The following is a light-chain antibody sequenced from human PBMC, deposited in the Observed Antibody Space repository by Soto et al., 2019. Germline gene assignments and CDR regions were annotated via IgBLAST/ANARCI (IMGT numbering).Light chain of an antibody. CDR1: SSNIGSNF. CDR3: AGWDDSLSGYV. J-gene: IGLJ1*01. Sequence: QSVLTQPPSASGTPGQRVTISCSGRSSNIGSNFVYWYQHLPGTAPKLVIYRTSQRPSGVPDRFSGSKSGTSASLAISGLQSEDEADYYCAGWDDSLSGYVFGAGTKLTVL. V-gene: IGLV1-47*01. CDR2: RTS.